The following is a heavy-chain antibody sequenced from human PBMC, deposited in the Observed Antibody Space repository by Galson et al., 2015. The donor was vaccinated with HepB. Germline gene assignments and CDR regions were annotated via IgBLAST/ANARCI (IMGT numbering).Heavy chain of an antibody. CDR1: GYIFRHHA. Sequence: SLRLSCAGSGYIFRHHAMAWIRQAPGKGLEWVSGINGRGPTRSYSDAVKGRLSISRDNSKDTVFLQMDNLSPEDTAVYYCVKGGGWFGRDWFDPWGQGALVTVS. J-gene: IGHJ5*02. CDR2: INGRGPTR. D-gene: IGHD3/OR15-3a*01. CDR3: VKGGGWFGRDWFDP. V-gene: IGHV3-23*01.